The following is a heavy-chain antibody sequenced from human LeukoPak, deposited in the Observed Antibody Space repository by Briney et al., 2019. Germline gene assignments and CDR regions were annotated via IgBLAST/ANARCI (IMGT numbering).Heavy chain of an antibody. Sequence: SETLSLTCTVSGGSISSSSYYWGWIRQPPGKGLEWIGSIYYSGSTYYNPSLKSRVTISVDTSKNQFSLKLSSVTAADTARYYCARYKKEYYYYMDVWGKGTTVTVSS. V-gene: IGHV4-39*07. D-gene: IGHD1-14*01. CDR2: IYYSGST. CDR1: GGSISSSSYY. CDR3: ARYKKEYYYYMDV. J-gene: IGHJ6*03.